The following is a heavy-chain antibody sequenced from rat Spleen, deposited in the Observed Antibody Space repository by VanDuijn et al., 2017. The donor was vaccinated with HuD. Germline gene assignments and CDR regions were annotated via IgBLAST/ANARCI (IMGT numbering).Heavy chain of an antibody. CDR1: GFTFSNYD. V-gene: IGHV5-20*01. CDR3: TTDLTTEAH. J-gene: IGHJ2*01. Sequence: EVQLVESDGGLVQPGRSMKLSCAASGFTFSNYDMAWVRQAPTKGLEWVASISYDGSSTYYRDSVKGRFTISRDNAKSTLYLQMDSLRSEDTATYYCTTDLTTEAHWGQGVMVTVSS. CDR2: ISYDGSST. D-gene: IGHD1-11*01.